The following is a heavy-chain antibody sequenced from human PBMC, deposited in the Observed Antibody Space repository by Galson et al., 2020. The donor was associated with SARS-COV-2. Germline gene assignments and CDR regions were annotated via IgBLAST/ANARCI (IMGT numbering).Heavy chain of an antibody. J-gene: IGHJ4*02. Sequence: SETLSLTCTVSGGSIGSGGYSWPWIRQHPGKGLARIGFISHTGTTYYNTSLESRVIISVDKSKNQFSLRLNSVTAADTAVYYCAGDRGMYSSSSLDCWGQGILVTVSS. CDR1: GGSIGSGGYS. CDR2: ISHTGTT. D-gene: IGHD6-6*01. CDR3: AGDRGMYSSSSLDC. V-gene: IGHV4-31*03.